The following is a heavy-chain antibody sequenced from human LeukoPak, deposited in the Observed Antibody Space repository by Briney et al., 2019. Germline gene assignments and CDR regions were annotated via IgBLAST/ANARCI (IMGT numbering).Heavy chain of an antibody. D-gene: IGHD3-10*01. V-gene: IGHV3-21*01. CDR2: ISSSSSYI. Sequence: GGSLRLYCAASGFTFSSYSMNWVRQAPGKGLEWVSSISSSSSYIYYADSVKGRFTISRDNAKNSLYLQMNSLRTEDTAVYYCAREITANGMDVWGQGTTVTVSS. CDR1: GFTFSSYS. CDR3: AREITANGMDV. J-gene: IGHJ6*02.